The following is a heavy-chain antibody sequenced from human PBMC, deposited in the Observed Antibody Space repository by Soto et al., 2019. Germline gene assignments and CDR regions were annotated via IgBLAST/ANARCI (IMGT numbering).Heavy chain of an antibody. V-gene: IGHV3-7*01. CDR3: SRTGDGHHDSLDY. Sequence: EVQLLESGGGLVQPGGSLRLSCTASGFTFSSYWMNWVRQAPGKGLEWVANINQDGNEDNLLDSVKGRFTISRDNAKNSLLLQMNSLSDDDTAVYYCSRTGDGHHDSLDYWGQGALVSVSS. CDR2: INQDGNED. D-gene: IGHD1-1*01. CDR1: GFTFSSYW. J-gene: IGHJ4*02.